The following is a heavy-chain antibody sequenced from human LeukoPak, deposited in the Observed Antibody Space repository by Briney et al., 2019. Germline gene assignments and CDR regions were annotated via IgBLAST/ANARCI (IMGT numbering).Heavy chain of an antibody. CDR2: IYYSGST. V-gene: IGHV4-39*01. Sequence: SETLSLTCTVSGGSISSSSYYWGWIRQPPGKGLEWIGSIYYSGSTYYNPSLKSRVTISVDTSKNQFSLKLSSVTAADTAVYYCARGGDYLFDYWGQGTLVTVSS. CDR3: ARGGDYLFDY. D-gene: IGHD4-17*01. J-gene: IGHJ4*02. CDR1: GGSISSSSYY.